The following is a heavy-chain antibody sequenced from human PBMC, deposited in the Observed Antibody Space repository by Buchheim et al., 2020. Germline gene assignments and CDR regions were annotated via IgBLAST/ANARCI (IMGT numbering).Heavy chain of an antibody. J-gene: IGHJ6*02. D-gene: IGHD2-15*01. Sequence: QVQLQQWGAGLLKPSETLSLTCAVYGGSFSGYYWSWIRQPPGKGLEWIGEINHSGSTNYNPSLKSRVTISVDTAKNQFSPKLSSVTAADTAVYYCARVQDIVVVVAAPSYYYGMDVWGQGTT. CDR2: INHSGST. CDR1: GGSFSGYY. V-gene: IGHV4-34*01. CDR3: ARVQDIVVVVAAPSYYYGMDV.